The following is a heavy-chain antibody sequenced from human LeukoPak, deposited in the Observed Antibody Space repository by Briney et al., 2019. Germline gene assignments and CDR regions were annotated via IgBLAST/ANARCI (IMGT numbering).Heavy chain of an antibody. Sequence: PSETLSLTCTVSGGSISSYYWSWIRQPPGKGLEWIGYIYYSGSTNYNPSLKSRVTISVDRSKNQFSLKLSSVTAADTAVYYCARGTLRFLEWLFPYAFDIWGQGTMVTVSS. CDR2: IYYSGST. D-gene: IGHD3-3*01. V-gene: IGHV4-59*12. J-gene: IGHJ3*02. CDR1: GGSISSYY. CDR3: ARGTLRFLEWLFPYAFDI.